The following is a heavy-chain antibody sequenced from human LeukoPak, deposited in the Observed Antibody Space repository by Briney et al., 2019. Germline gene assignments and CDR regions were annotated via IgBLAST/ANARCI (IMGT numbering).Heavy chain of an antibody. V-gene: IGHV4-34*01. CDR3: ARARGYSYGYLRDYYYGMDV. J-gene: IGHJ6*02. CDR1: GGSFSGYY. CDR2: INHSGGT. Sequence: SETLSLTCAVYGGSFSGYYWSWIRQPPGKGLEWIGEINHSGGTNYNPSLKSRVTISVDTSKNQFSLKLSSVTAADTAVYYCARARGYSYGYLRDYYYGMDVWGQGTTVTVSS. D-gene: IGHD5-18*01.